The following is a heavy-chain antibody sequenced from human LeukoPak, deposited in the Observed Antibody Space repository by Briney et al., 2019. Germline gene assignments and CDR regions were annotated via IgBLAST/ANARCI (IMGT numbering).Heavy chain of an antibody. Sequence: PGGSLRLSCAASGFTFSSYGMHWVRQAPGKGLEWVAVIWYDGTNKNYAESVKGRFTISRDNAMNTLYLQVNSLRAEATAVYYCARARNNYDIRNFVAIDYRVQGRKVSVSS. D-gene: IGHD3/OR15-3a*01. J-gene: IGHJ4*02. CDR3: ARARNNYDIRNFVAIDY. V-gene: IGHV3-33*08. CDR2: IWYDGTNK. CDR1: GFTFSSYG.